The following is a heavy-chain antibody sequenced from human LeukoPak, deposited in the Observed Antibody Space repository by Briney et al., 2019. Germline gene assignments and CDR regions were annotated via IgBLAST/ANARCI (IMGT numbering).Heavy chain of an antibody. CDR3: ARRIVGATIEDDAFDI. V-gene: IGHV3-20*04. D-gene: IGHD1-26*01. CDR1: GFTLNDHY. J-gene: IGHJ3*02. CDR2: INWNGGST. Sequence: GGSLRLSCEVSGFTLNDHYIDWVRQAPGKGLEWVSGINWNGGSTGYADSVKGRFTISRDNAKNSLYLQMNSLRAEDTALYYCARRIVGATIEDDAFDIWGQGTMVTVSS.